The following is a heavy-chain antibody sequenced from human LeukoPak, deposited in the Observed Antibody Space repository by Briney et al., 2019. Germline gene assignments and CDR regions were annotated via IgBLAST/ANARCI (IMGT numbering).Heavy chain of an antibody. CDR2: ISGSGDTI. CDR3: VSAYGGLLDY. CDR1: GFTFSAYE. J-gene: IGHJ4*02. V-gene: IGHV3-48*03. D-gene: IGHD3-16*01. Sequence: PGGSLRLSCAASGFTFSAYEMNWVRQAPGKGLEWLSYISGSGDTIYYAESVKGRFTISRDKAKNSLYLQMSSLRAEDTAVYYCVSAYGGLLDYWGQGTLVTVSS.